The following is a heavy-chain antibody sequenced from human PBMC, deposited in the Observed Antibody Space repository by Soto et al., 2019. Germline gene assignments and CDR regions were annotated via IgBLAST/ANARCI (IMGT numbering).Heavy chain of an antibody. V-gene: IGHV4-59*01. CDR3: ARDPAVAGTEYLDY. CDR1: GGSISRYY. D-gene: IGHD6-19*01. Sequence: QVQLQESGPALVKPSETLSLTCSVSGGSISRYYWNWIRQPPGKGLESIGYISHRGSGNYNPTLNSRVTLSVDTANNQCSLKLSSVTAADTAVYYCARDPAVAGTEYLDYWGRGILVTVSS. CDR2: ISHRGSG. J-gene: IGHJ4*02.